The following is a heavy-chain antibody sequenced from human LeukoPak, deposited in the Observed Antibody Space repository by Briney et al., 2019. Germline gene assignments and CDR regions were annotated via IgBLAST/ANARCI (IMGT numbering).Heavy chain of an antibody. Sequence: ASVKVSCKASGYTFTGYYMHWVRQAPGQGLEWMGWINPNSGGTNYAQKFQGRVTMTRDTSISTAYMELSRLRSDDTAVYYCAREGGDITRLDAFDIWGQGTIVTVSS. J-gene: IGHJ3*02. D-gene: IGHD4-17*01. CDR1: GYTFTGYY. V-gene: IGHV1-2*02. CDR2: INPNSGGT. CDR3: AREGGDITRLDAFDI.